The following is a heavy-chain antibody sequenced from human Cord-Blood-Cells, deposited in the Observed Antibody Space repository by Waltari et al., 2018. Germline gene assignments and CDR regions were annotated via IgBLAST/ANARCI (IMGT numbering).Heavy chain of an antibody. D-gene: IGHD5-12*01. CDR1: GYTLTELS. CDR3: ATQIPSPSGYDSPFDY. V-gene: IGHV1-24*01. Sequence: QVQLVQSGAEVKKPGASVKVSCKVSGYTLTELSMHWARQAPGKGLEWMGGVDPEDGETIYAQKFQGRVTMTEDTSTDTAYMELSSLRSEDTAVYYCATQIPSPSGYDSPFDYWGQGTLVTVSS. J-gene: IGHJ4*02. CDR2: VDPEDGET.